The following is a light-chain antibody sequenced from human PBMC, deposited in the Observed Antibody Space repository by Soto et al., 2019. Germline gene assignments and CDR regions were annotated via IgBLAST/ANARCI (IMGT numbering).Light chain of an antibody. CDR2: SNS. J-gene: IGLJ2*01. CDR1: SSNIGSNT. CDR3: AAWDGSLNGVL. Sequence: QSVLTQPPSASGTPGQRVTISCSGGSSNIGSNTVNWYQQFPGTAPKVLIYSNSQRPSGVPDRLSGSRSGTSASLAISGLQSEDEAHYYCAAWDGSLNGVLFGGGTKLTVL. V-gene: IGLV1-44*01.